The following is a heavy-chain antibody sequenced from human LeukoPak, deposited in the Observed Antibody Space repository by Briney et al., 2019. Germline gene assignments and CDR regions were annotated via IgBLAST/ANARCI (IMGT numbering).Heavy chain of an antibody. Sequence: ASVKVSCKASGYTFSGNYMHWVRQPPAQGLEWVGWINPNSGGRNNAQKFQGRVTMTRDTSISTAYMELSGLTSNHTAVYNCAFKAGRQLLPACLDFWGQGTLVTVSS. CDR2: INPNSGGR. CDR3: AFKAGRQLLPACLDF. D-gene: IGHD2-2*01. J-gene: IGHJ4*02. V-gene: IGHV1-2*02. CDR1: GYTFSGNY.